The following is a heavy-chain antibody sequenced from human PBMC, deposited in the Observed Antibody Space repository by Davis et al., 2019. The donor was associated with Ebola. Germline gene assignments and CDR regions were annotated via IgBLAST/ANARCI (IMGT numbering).Heavy chain of an antibody. D-gene: IGHD2-21*01. CDR3: ARGDWLYYYGMDV. Sequence: SETLSLTCTVSSGSISRYYWSWIRQPPGKGLEWIGYIYYSGSTNYNPSLKSRVTISVDTSKNQFSLTLSSVTAADTAVYYCARGDWLYYYGMDVWGQGTTVTVSS. CDR2: IYYSGST. CDR1: SGSISRYY. V-gene: IGHV4-59*12. J-gene: IGHJ6*02.